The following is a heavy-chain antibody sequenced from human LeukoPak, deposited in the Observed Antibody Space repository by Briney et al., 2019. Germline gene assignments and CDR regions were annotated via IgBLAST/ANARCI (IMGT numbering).Heavy chain of an antibody. V-gene: IGHV3-7*03. D-gene: IGHD6-25*01. J-gene: IGHJ4*02. CDR1: GFSFNNYR. CDR3: VRGPHIAATSY. Sequence: GGSLRLSCVASGFSFNNYRMTWVRQAPGKGLGWVANIKQDGSEKQYVDSVKGRSAISRDNAKKSLYLQINTLRAEDTAVYYCVRGPHIAATSYWGQGTLVTVSS. CDR2: IKQDGSEK.